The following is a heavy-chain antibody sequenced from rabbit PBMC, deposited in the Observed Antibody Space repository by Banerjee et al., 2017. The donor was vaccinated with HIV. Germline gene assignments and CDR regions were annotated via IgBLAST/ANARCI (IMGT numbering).Heavy chain of an antibody. J-gene: IGHJ3*01. Sequence: QEQLVETGGGLVQPGGSLTLSCKASGFDFSSYYMTWVRQAPGKGLEWIGYIDPVFGGIYYASWVNGRFTISRSTSLNTVDLKMTSLTVADTATYFCARDRDGDAGYGSLALWGQGTLVTVS. D-gene: IGHD7-1*01. V-gene: IGHV1S43*01. CDR3: ARDRDGDAGYGSLAL. CDR1: GFDFSSYY. CDR2: IDPVFGGI.